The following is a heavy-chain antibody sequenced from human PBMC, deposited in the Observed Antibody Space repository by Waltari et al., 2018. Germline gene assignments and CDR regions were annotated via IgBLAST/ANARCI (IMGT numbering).Heavy chain of an antibody. CDR1: GGSISSSSYY. CDR3: ARDGQGELFDY. CDR2: IYYSGST. Sequence: QLQLQESGPGLVKPSETLSLTCTVSGGSISSSSYYWGWIRQPPGKGLEWIGSIYYSGSTYYNPSLKSRVTISVDTSKNQFSLKLSAVTAADTAVYYCARDGQGELFDYWGQGTLVTVSS. D-gene: IGHD3-10*01. J-gene: IGHJ4*02. V-gene: IGHV4-39*07.